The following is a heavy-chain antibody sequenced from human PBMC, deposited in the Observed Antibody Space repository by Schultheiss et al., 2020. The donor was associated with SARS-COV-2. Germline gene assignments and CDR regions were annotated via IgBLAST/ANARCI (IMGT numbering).Heavy chain of an antibody. V-gene: IGHV4-34*01. D-gene: IGHD5-18*01. J-gene: IGHJ5*02. CDR2: INHSGST. CDR1: GGSFSGYY. CDR3: ARGVSGYSYIDFDP. Sequence: GSLRLSCAVYGGSFSGYYWSWIRQPPGKGLEWIGEINHSGSTNYNPSLKSRVTISVDTSKNQFSLKLSSVTAADTAVYYCARGVSGYSYIDFDPWGQGTLVTVSS.